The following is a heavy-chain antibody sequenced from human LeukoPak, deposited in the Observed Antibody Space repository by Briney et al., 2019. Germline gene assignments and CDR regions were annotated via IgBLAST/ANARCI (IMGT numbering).Heavy chain of an antibody. J-gene: IGHJ4*02. CDR3: ARSSGYYYYFDY. D-gene: IGHD3-22*01. CDR1: GFTFSSYA. CDR2: ISYDGSNK. V-gene: IGHV3-30-3*01. Sequence: GGSLRLSCAASGFTFSSYAMLWVRQAPGKGLEWVAVISYDGSNKYYADSVKGRFTISRDNSKNTLYLQMNSLRAEDTAVYYCARSSGYYYYFDYWGQGTLVTVSS.